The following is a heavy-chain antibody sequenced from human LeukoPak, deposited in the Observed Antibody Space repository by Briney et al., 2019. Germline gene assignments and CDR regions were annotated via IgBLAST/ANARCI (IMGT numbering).Heavy chain of an antibody. CDR1: GFTFSSYG. D-gene: IGHD2-2*01. CDR2: IWYDGSNE. V-gene: IGHV3-33*01. CDR3: ARVPPYCSSTSCYEDY. J-gene: IGHJ4*02. Sequence: GGPLRLSCAASGFTFSSYGMHWVRQAPGKGLEWVAVIWYDGSNEYYADSVKGRFTISRDNSKNTLYLQMNSLRAEDTAVYYCARVPPYCSSTSCYEDYWGQGILVTVSS.